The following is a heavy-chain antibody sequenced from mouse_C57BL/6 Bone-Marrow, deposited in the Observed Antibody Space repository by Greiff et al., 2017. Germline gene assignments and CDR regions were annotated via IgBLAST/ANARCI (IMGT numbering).Heavy chain of an antibody. J-gene: IGHJ1*03. Sequence: QVQLQQPGAELVKPGASVTMSCKASGYTFTSYWITWVKQRPGQGLEWIGDIYPGSGSTNYNEKFKSKATLTVDTSSSTAYMQLSSLTSEDSAVYYCARPPTIVTYWYFDVWGTGTTVTVSS. D-gene: IGHD2-5*01. CDR1: GYTFTSYW. CDR2: IYPGSGST. V-gene: IGHV1-55*01. CDR3: ARPPTIVTYWYFDV.